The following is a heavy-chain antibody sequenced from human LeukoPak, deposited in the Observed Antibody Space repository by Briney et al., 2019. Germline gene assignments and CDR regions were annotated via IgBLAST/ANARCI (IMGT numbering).Heavy chain of an antibody. J-gene: IGHJ4*02. D-gene: IGHD3-10*01. CDR1: GGSFSGYY. CDR2: INHSGST. V-gene: IGHV4-34*01. Sequence: SETLSLTCAVYGGSFSGYYWSWIRQPPGKGLEWIGEINHSGSTNYNPSLKSRVTISVDTSKNQFSLKLSSVTAADTAVYYCARGGDVLLWFGEFPLFDYWGQGTLVTVSS. CDR3: ARGGDVLLWFGEFPLFDY.